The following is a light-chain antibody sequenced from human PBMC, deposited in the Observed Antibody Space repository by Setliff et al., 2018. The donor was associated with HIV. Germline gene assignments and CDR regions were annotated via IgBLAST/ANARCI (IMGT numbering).Light chain of an antibody. Sequence: QSALTQPASVSGSPGRSITISCTGSRSDVGSYNLVSWYQQHPGKAPKLMIYEVSKRPSGAPDRFSGSKSGNTASLTISGLQAEDEADYYCCSYAGSYPYVFGTGTKGTVL. J-gene: IGLJ1*01. CDR1: RSDVGSYNL. CDR2: EVS. CDR3: CSYAGSYPYV. V-gene: IGLV2-23*02.